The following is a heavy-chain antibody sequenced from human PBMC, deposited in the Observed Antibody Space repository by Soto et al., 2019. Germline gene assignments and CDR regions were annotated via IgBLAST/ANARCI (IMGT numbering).Heavy chain of an antibody. CDR1: GGTFSSYA. Sequence: ASVKVSCKASGGTFSSYAISWVRQAPGQGLEWMGGIIPIFGTANYAQKFQGRVTITADKSTSTAYMELSSLRSEETAVYYCARGEYSSSYYYYYGMDVWGQGTTVTVSS. V-gene: IGHV1-69*06. CDR3: ARGEYSSSYYYYYGMDV. D-gene: IGHD6-6*01. CDR2: IIPIFGTA. J-gene: IGHJ6*02.